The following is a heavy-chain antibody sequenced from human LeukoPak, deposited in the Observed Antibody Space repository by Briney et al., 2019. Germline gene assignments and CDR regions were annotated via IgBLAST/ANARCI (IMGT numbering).Heavy chain of an antibody. Sequence: GGSLRLSCAASGFTFSSYSMNWVRQAPGKGLEWVSSISSSSSYIYYADPVKGRFTISRDNAKNSLYLQMNSLRAEDTAVYYCARPRYYYDSSGNPSDIWGQGTMVTVSS. V-gene: IGHV3-21*01. J-gene: IGHJ3*02. D-gene: IGHD3-22*01. CDR2: ISSSSSYI. CDR1: GFTFSSYS. CDR3: ARPRYYYDSSGNPSDI.